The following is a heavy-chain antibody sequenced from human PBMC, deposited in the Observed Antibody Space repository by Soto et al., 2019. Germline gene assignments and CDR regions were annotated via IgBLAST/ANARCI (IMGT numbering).Heavy chain of an antibody. J-gene: IGHJ6*03. CDR1: GGSFSGYY. D-gene: IGHD6-6*01. V-gene: IGHV4-34*01. Sequence: QVQLQQWGAGLLKPSETLSLTCAVYGGSFSGYYWSWIRQPPGKGLEWIGEINHSGSTNYKPSLKSRVTISVDTSKNQFSLKLSSVTAADTAVYYCARYGGSSSRYYYYCYMDVWGKGTTVTVSS. CDR2: INHSGST. CDR3: ARYGGSSSRYYYYCYMDV.